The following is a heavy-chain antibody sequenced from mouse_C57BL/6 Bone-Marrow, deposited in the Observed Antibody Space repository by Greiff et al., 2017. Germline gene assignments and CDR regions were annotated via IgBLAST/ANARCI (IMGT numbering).Heavy chain of an antibody. CDR2: IDPENGDT. CDR3: TTPFTTVVDYAMDY. Sequence: EVQLVESGAELVRPGASVKLSCTASGFNIKDDYMHWVKQRPEQGLEWIGWIDPENGDTEYASKFQGKATITADTSSNTAYLQLSSPTSEDTAVYCCTTPFTTVVDYAMDYWGQGTSVTVSS. J-gene: IGHJ4*01. V-gene: IGHV14-4*01. D-gene: IGHD1-1*01. CDR1: GFNIKDDY.